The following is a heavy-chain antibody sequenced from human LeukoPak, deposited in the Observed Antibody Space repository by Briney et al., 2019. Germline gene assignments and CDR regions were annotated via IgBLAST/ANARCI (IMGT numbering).Heavy chain of an antibody. CDR1: GFTFSDCY. CDR3: ARVSSGYRALDY. V-gene: IGHV3-11*05. Sequence: PGGSLRLSCAASGFTFSDCYMSWIRQAPGKGLEWVSYISSSSSYTNYADSVKGRFTISRDNAKNSLYLQMNSLRAEDTAVYYCARVSSGYRALDYWGQGTLVTVSS. CDR2: ISSSSSYT. D-gene: IGHD3-22*01. J-gene: IGHJ4*02.